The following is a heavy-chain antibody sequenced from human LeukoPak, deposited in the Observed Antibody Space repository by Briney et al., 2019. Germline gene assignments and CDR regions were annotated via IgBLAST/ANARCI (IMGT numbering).Heavy chain of an antibody. V-gene: IGHV3-11*03. J-gene: IGHJ4*02. D-gene: IGHD6-13*01. CDR3: ARIPEVYSSSWFLDY. Sequence: AGGSLRLSCAASGFTFSDFYMSWIRQAPGKGLEWVSYISSSSGYTNYAASVKGRFTISRDNAKNSLYLQMNSLRAEDTAVYYCARIPEVYSSSWFLDYWGQGTLVTVSS. CDR2: ISSSSGYT. CDR1: GFTFSDFY.